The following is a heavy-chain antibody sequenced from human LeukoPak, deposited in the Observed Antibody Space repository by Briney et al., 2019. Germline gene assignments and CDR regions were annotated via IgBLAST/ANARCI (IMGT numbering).Heavy chain of an antibody. CDR2: INHSGST. CDR1: GGSVSSDSYY. D-gene: IGHD6-19*01. J-gene: IGHJ4*02. CDR3: ARGPYSSGWHKFDY. V-gene: IGHV4-39*07. Sequence: SETLSLTCSVSGGSVSSDSYYWSWIRQPPGKGLEWIGEINHSGSTNYNPSLKSRVTISVDTSKNQFSLKLSSVTAADTAVYYCARGPYSSGWHKFDYWGQGTLVTVSS.